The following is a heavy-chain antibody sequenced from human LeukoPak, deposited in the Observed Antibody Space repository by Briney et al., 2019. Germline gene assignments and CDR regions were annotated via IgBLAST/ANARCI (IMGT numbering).Heavy chain of an antibody. J-gene: IGHJ4*02. V-gene: IGHV3-21*01. Sequence: GGSLRLSCASSGFTFHRYDMNWVRQAPGKGLEWVSFISSSMISIHYADSVQGRFTISRDNARNILYLQMNSLRAEGTAVYYCARVYDVLTGGFDHWGQGALVTVSS. CDR1: GFTFHRYD. D-gene: IGHD3-9*01. CDR2: ISSSMISI. CDR3: ARVYDVLTGGFDH.